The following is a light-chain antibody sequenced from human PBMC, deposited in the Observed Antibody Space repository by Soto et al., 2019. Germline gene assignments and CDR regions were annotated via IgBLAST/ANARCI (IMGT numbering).Light chain of an antibody. Sequence: QSALTQPASVSGSSGQSITISCTGTSSDVGGYNYVSWYQQHPGKAPKLMIYDVSNGPSGVSNRFSGSKSDNTASLTISGLQAEDEADYYCSSYTSSSPLYVFGTGIKLTVL. V-gene: IGLV2-14*01. J-gene: IGLJ1*01. CDR1: SSDVGGYNY. CDR2: DVS. CDR3: SSYTSSSPLYV.